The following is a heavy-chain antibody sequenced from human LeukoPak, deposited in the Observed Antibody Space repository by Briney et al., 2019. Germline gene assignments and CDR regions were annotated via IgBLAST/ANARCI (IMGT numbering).Heavy chain of an antibody. J-gene: IGHJ4*02. D-gene: IGHD2-2*02. CDR1: GLTVSSNY. V-gene: IGHV3-53*05. CDR2: LYSDGSA. CDR3: AKGYCSSTSCYIDY. Sequence: GGSLRLSCAASGLTVSSNYMSWVRQAPGKGLEWVSVLYSDGSAYYADSVKGRFTISRDNAKNSLYLQMNSLRAEDTALYYCAKGYCSSTSCYIDYWGQGTLVTVSS.